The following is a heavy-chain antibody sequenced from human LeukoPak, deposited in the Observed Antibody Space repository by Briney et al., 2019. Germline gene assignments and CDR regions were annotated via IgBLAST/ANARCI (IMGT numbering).Heavy chain of an antibody. Sequence: SETLSLTCTVSGGSISSNYWSWIRQPPGKGLEWIGYIYYSGSTNYNPSLKSRVTISVDTSKNQFSLKLSSVTAADTAVYYCARADYDSSGYYYYYYYMDVWGKGTTVTVSS. CDR2: IYYSGST. J-gene: IGHJ6*03. CDR3: ARADYDSSGYYYYYYYMDV. V-gene: IGHV4-59*01. D-gene: IGHD3-22*01. CDR1: GGSISSNY.